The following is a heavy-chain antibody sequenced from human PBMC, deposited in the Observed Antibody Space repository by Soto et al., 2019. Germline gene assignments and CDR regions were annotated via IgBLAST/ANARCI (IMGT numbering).Heavy chain of an antibody. CDR1: GVSISNFY. D-gene: IGHD4-17*01. J-gene: IGHJ4*02. V-gene: IGHV4-4*07. Sequence: QVQLQESGSGLVKPSEILSLSCTVSGVSISNFYWSWIRQPAGKGLEWIGRIYTSGSTNYNPSLKSRVTMSVDTSMNQFPLKVNSVTAADTAVYYCARAPSDYGDYDYWGQGTLVTVSS. CDR3: ARAPSDYGDYDY. CDR2: IYTSGST.